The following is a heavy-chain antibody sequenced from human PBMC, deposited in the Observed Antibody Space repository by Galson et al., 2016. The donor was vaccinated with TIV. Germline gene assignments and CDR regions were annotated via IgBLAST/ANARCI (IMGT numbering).Heavy chain of an antibody. J-gene: IGHJ6*02. CDR1: GASIGNNC. D-gene: IGHD7-27*01. Sequence: SETLSLTCSVSGASIGNNCWSWIRQAPRKGLEWIGPNHYSGSSNYNPSLRSRLSIPVDTSKKQFSLKLTSVTPADTAVYYCARVRFWGWRSYGMDVWGQGTTVTVSS. CDR2: NHYSGSS. CDR3: ARVRFWGWRSYGMDV. V-gene: IGHV4-59*12.